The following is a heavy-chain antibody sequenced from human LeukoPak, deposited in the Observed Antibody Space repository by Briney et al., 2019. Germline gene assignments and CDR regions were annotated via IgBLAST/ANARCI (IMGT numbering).Heavy chain of an antibody. CDR2: ISSSSSTI. V-gene: IGHV3-48*04. Sequence: GGSLRLSCAASGFTFSSYSMNWVRQAPGKGLEWVSYISSSSSTIYYADSVKGRFTISRDNAKNSLYLQMNSLRAEDTAVYYCARDEGWGSYYISFFDYWGRGTRVPVSS. CDR3: ARDEGWGSYYISFFDY. J-gene: IGHJ4*02. CDR1: GFTFSSYS. D-gene: IGHD3-10*01.